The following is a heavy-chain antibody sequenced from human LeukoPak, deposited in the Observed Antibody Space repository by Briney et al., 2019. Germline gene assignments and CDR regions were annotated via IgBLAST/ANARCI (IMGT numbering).Heavy chain of an antibody. CDR2: IIPLFGAA. CDR1: GGSFSTSS. Sequence: PVKVSCKASGGSFSTSSISRVRQAPGQRLEWMGGIIPLFGAANYAQKFKGRVAITADKSTSTAYMELSALRSEDTAVYYCARDNPNYGGNWFDPWGQGTMVTVSS. J-gene: IGHJ5*02. CDR3: ARDNPNYGGNWFDP. D-gene: IGHD4-23*01. V-gene: IGHV1-69*06.